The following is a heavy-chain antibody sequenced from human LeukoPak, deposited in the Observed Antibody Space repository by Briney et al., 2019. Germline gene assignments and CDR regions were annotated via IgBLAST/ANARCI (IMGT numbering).Heavy chain of an antibody. J-gene: IGHJ4*02. CDR2: IIPIFGTA. Sequence: SVKVSCKASGGTFSSYAISWVRQAPGQGLEWMGGIIPIFGTANYAQKFQGRVTITADESTSTAYMELSSLGSEDTAVYYCARRAFGSGYYFDYWGQGTLVTVSS. CDR1: GGTFSSYA. CDR3: ARRAFGSGYYFDY. V-gene: IGHV1-69*13. D-gene: IGHD3-22*01.